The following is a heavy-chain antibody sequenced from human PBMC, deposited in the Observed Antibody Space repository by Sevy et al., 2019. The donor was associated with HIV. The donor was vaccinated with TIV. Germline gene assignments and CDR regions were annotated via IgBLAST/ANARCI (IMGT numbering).Heavy chain of an antibody. J-gene: IGHJ4*02. D-gene: IGHD2-15*01. CDR1: GFTFGDYA. V-gene: IGHV3-49*03. CDR3: SGFFGTSATPAADY. Sequence: GGSLRLSCTASGFTFGDYAMSWFRQAPGKGLEWVGFIRSKTYGETTEYAASVKDRFTSSRDDSKSIAYLQMNSLKTEETSVSYCSGFFGTSATPAADYWGQGTLVTVSS. CDR2: IRSKTYGETT.